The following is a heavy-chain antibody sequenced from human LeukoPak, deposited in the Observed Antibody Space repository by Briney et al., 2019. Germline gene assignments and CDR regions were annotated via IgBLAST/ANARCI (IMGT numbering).Heavy chain of an antibody. D-gene: IGHD3-3*01. Sequence: GASVKVSCKASGYTFTSYDINWVRQATGQGLEWMGWMNANSGNTGYAQKFQGRVTITRNTSISTAYMELSSPRSEDTAVYYCARGLLWSGYYVFGLYYFDYWGQGTLVTVSS. V-gene: IGHV1-8*03. CDR3: ARGLLWSGYYVFGLYYFDY. CDR2: MNANSGNT. J-gene: IGHJ4*02. CDR1: GYTFTSYD.